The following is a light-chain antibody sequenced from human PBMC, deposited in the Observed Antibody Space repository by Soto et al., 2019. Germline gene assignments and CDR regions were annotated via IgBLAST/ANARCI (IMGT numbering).Light chain of an antibody. CDR1: QSVSNNY. CDR2: GAS. Sequence: EIVLTQSPGTLSLSPGERATLSCRASQSVSNNYLAWYQQKPGQAPRLLIYGASNRATGIPDRFSGSGSGTDFTLTISRLEPEDFATYYCQQTYSTPRTFGTGTKADLK. CDR3: QQTYSTPRT. J-gene: IGKJ1*01. V-gene: IGKV3-20*01.